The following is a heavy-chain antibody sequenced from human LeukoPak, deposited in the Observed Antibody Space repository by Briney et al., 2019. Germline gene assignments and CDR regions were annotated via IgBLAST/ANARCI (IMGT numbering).Heavy chain of an antibody. J-gene: IGHJ4*02. V-gene: IGHV1-69*04. CDR3: ARECSGGSCYPGY. CDR2: IIPILGIA. Sequence: ASVKVSCKASGGTFSSYAISWVQQAPGQGLEWMGRIIPILGIANYAQKFQGRVTFTADKSTSTAYMELSSLRSEDTAVYYCARECSGGSCYPGYWGQGTLVTVSS. D-gene: IGHD2-15*01. CDR1: GGTFSSYA.